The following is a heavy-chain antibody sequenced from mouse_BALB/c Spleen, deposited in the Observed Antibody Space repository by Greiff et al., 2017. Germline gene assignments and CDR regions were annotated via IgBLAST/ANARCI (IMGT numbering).Heavy chain of an antibody. CDR3: ARTQDDFYWYFDV. CDR2: IYPGNGDT. D-gene: IGHD2-4*01. J-gene: IGHJ1*01. Sequence: VQLQQSGPELVKPGASVRISCKASGYTFTSYYIHWVKQTPGQGLEWIGAIYPGNGDTSYNQKFKGKATLTADKSSSTAYMQLSSLTSEDSAVYYCARTQDDFYWYFDVWGAGTTVTVSS. V-gene: IGHV1-12*01. CDR1: GYTFTSYY.